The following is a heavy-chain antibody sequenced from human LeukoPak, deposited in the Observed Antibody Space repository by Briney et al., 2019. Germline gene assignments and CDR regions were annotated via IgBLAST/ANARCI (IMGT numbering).Heavy chain of an antibody. V-gene: IGHV3-48*01. CDR1: GFTFSSYS. Sequence: GGSLRLSCAASGFTFSSYSMNWVRQAPGKGLEWVSYISSSSSTIYYADSVKGRFTISRDNAKNSLYLQMNSLRAEDTAVYYCAREQYQLLYRDYAFDIWGQGTMVTVFS. CDR2: ISSSSSTI. D-gene: IGHD2-2*02. J-gene: IGHJ3*02. CDR3: AREQYQLLYRDYAFDI.